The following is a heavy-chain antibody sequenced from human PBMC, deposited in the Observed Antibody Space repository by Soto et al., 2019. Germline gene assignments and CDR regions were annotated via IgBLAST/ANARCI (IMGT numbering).Heavy chain of an antibody. Sequence: GGSLRLSCAASGFTFSTYWMNWVRQTPGKGLMWVSRISPDGSNRGYADSVEGRFTVSRDNAKNTLYLQMHSLRAEDTAMYYCESCGHIVRVSPNSLDHWRERTLGTRS. V-gene: IGHV3-74*01. J-gene: IGHJ4*02. CDR1: GFTFSTYW. D-gene: IGHD2-21*01. CDR3: ESCGHIVRVSPNSLDH. CDR2: ISPDGSNR.